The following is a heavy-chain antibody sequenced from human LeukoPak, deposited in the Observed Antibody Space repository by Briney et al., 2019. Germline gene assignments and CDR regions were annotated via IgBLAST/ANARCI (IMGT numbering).Heavy chain of an antibody. CDR3: AKARWYFFDY. CDR1: GLTFNTYA. J-gene: IGHJ4*02. V-gene: IGHV3-23*01. Sequence: GGSLRLSCAASGLTFNTYAMSWVRQAPGKGLEWVSSININGGKTYYVDSVKGRFTISRDNSKNTLYLQMNSLRAEDTAVYYCAKARWYFFDYRGQGTLVTVSS. CDR2: ININGGKT. D-gene: IGHD4-23*01.